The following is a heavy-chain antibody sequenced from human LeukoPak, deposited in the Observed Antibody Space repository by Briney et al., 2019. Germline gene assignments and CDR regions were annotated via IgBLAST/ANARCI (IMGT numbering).Heavy chain of an antibody. V-gene: IGHV3-74*01. D-gene: IGHD1-14*01. CDR3: ACYGIEPPY. J-gene: IGHJ4*02. CDR1: GYTFTSYY. Sequence: GASVKVSCKASGYTFTSYYMHWFRQAPGKGLVWVSRINIDGSSTTYADSVKGRFTVSRDNAKNTLYLQMNSLRAEDTAVYYCACYGIEPPYWGQGTLVTVSS. CDR2: INIDGSST.